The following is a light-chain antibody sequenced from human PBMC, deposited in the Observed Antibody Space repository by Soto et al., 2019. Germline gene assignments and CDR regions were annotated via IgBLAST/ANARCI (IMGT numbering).Light chain of an antibody. CDR3: SSFTTSYFYL. CDR2: GVT. Sequence: QSVLTQPASVSGSPGQSITISCTGSGSDIGAYNYVSWYQQHPGKAPKLLIHGVTRRPSGVSSRFSASKSAYTASLTISGLQAEDEATYFCSSFTTSYFYLFGHGTKVTV. J-gene: IGLJ1*01. V-gene: IGLV2-14*01. CDR1: GSDIGAYNY.